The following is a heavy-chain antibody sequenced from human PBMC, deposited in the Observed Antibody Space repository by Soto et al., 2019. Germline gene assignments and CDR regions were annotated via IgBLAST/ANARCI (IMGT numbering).Heavy chain of an antibody. CDR1: GFTFSSYA. Sequence: GSLRLSCAASGFTFSSYAMSWVRQAPGKGLGWVSAISGSGGSTYYADSVKGRFTISRDNSKNTLYLQMNSLRAEDTAVYYCAKTQLGHYYYYMDVWGKGTTVTVSS. D-gene: IGHD5-18*01. CDR3: AKTQLGHYYYYMDV. J-gene: IGHJ6*03. V-gene: IGHV3-23*01. CDR2: ISGSGGST.